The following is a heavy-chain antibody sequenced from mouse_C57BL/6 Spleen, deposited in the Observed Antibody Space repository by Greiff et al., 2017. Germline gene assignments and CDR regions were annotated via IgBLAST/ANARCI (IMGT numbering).Heavy chain of an antibody. CDR3: ARGGVIYYGNYDYAMDY. CDR2: LNPSSGYT. J-gene: IGHJ4*01. Sequence: QVQLQQSGAELAKPGASVKLSCKASGYTFTSYWMHWVKQRPGQGLEWIGYLNPSSGYTKYNQKFKDKATLTADKSSSTSYMQLSSLTYEDSAVYYCARGGVIYYGNYDYAMDYWGQGTSVTVSS. CDR1: GYTFTSYW. D-gene: IGHD2-1*01. V-gene: IGHV1-7*01.